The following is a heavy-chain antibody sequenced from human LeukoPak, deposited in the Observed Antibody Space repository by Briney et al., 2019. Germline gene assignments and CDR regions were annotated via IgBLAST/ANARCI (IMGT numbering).Heavy chain of an antibody. CDR3: ARMGRSSGPFQH. D-gene: IGHD6-25*01. Sequence: SETLSLTCAVYGGSFSGYYWSWIRQPPGKGLEWIGEINHSGSTNYNPSLKSRVTISVDTSKNQFSLKLSSVAAADTAVYYCARMGRSSGPFQHWGQGTLVTVSS. CDR2: INHSGST. J-gene: IGHJ1*01. V-gene: IGHV4-34*01. CDR1: GGSFSGYY.